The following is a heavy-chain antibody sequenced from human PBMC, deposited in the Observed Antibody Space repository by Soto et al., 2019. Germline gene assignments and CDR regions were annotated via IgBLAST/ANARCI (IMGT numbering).Heavy chain of an antibody. CDR3: AKDGLSDSLSAIDY. D-gene: IGHD2-2*01. J-gene: IGHJ4*02. CDR1: GFTFTKSG. V-gene: IGHV3-23*01. CDR2: IGGSGRKT. Sequence: GGSLRLSCAASGFTFTKSGMSWVRQAPGKGLEWVAGIGGSGRKTYYADSVKGRFSISSDNSMNRLVLQMNSLSADDTAIYYCAKDGLSDSLSAIDYWGLGTLVTVSS.